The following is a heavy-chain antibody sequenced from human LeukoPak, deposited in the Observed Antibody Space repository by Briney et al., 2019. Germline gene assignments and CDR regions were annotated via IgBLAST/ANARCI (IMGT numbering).Heavy chain of an antibody. Sequence: SETLSLTCTVSGGSISSSSYYWAWIRQPPVKGLEWIGSIYYSGTAYYSPSLKSRVTISVDTSKNQFSLKLSSVTAADTAVYYCARGDSSGYEELDYWGQGILVTVSS. J-gene: IGHJ4*02. CDR1: GGSISSSSYY. CDR3: ARGDSSGYEELDY. D-gene: IGHD3-22*01. CDR2: IYYSGTA. V-gene: IGHV4-39*07.